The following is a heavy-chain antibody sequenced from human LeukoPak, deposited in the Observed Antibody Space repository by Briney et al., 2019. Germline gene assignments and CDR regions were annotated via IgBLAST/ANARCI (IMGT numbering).Heavy chain of an antibody. CDR1: GYTFSSDG. V-gene: IGHV1-18*01. CDR2: ISSYNGNT. D-gene: IGHD1-1*01. CDR3: ARVQLERSGEPFDY. J-gene: IGHJ4*02. Sequence: ASVKVSCKASGYTFSSDGISWVRQAPGQGLEWMGWISSYNGNTKYAEKLQGRVTMTTDTSTSTAYMELRSLRSDDTAVYYCARVQLERSGEPFDYWGQGTPVTVSS.